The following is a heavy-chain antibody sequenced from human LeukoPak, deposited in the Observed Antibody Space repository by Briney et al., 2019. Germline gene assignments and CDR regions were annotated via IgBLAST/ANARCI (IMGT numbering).Heavy chain of an antibody. D-gene: IGHD6-13*01. J-gene: IGHJ4*02. V-gene: IGHV3-21*03. CDR1: GFTFSSYS. CDR3: AGSPPGYSSSWYNNDY. CDR2: ISSSSSYI. Sequence: GGSLRLSCAASGFTFSSYSMNWGRQAPGKGLEWVSSISSSSSYIYYADSVKGRFTISRDNAKNSLYLQMNSLRAEDTAVYYCAGSPPGYSSSWYNNDYWGQGTLVTVSS.